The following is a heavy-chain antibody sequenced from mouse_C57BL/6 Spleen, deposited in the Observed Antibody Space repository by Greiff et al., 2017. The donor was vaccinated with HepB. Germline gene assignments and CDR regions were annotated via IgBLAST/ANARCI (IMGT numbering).Heavy chain of an antibody. J-gene: IGHJ1*03. CDR2: IDPETGGT. CDR1: GYTFTDYE. Sequence: QVQLQQSGAELVRPGASVTLSCKASGYTFTDYEMHWVKQTPVHGLEWIGAIDPETGGTAYNQKFKGKAILTADKSSSTAYMELRSLTSEDSAVYYCTRSGGYYGYFDVWGTGTTVTVSS. CDR3: TRSGGYYGYFDV. D-gene: IGHD2-2*01. V-gene: IGHV1-15*01.